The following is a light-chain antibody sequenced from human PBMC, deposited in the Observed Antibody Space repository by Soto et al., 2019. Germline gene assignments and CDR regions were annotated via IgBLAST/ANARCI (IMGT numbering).Light chain of an antibody. CDR2: GAS. V-gene: IGKV3D-15*01. J-gene: IGKJ3*01. CDR3: QQYNDWPFT. CDR1: QSVISN. Sequence: IVMTQSPVTLSVSRGGRATLSCRASQSVISNLAWYQHKPGQAPRLLIYGASIRATGIPARFSGSGSGTEFTLTISSLQSEDFAIYFCQQYNDWPFTFGPGTKVDIK.